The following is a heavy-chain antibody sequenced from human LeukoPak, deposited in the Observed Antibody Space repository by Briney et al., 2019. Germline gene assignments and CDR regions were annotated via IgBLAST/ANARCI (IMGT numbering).Heavy chain of an antibody. CDR1: GGTFSNYA. CDR3: ARDECTNDVCYSLDY. J-gene: IGHJ4*02. CDR2: IIPIFGTP. Sequence: GASVKVSCTASGGTFSNYAVSWVRQAPGQGFEWMGGIIPIFGTPNYAQKFQGRVTITTDESTSTAYLELSSLRSEDTAVYYCARDECTNDVCYSLDYWGQGTLVTVSS. D-gene: IGHD2-8*01. V-gene: IGHV1-69*05.